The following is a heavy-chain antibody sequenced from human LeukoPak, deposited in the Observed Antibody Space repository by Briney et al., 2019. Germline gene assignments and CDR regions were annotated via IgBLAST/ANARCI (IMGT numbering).Heavy chain of an antibody. D-gene: IGHD3-3*01. CDR1: GGTFSSYA. CDR3: ARPWEYYDFWSFDY. Sequence: ASVKVSCKASGGTFSSYAISWVRQAPGQGLEWMGGIIPIFGTANYAQKFQGRVTITTDESTSTAYMELSSLRSEDTAVYYCARPWEYYDFWSFDYWGQGTLVTVSS. CDR2: IIPIFGTA. V-gene: IGHV1-69*05. J-gene: IGHJ4*02.